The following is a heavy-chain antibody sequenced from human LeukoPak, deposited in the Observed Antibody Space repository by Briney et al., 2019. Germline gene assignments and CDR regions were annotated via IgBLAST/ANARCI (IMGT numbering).Heavy chain of an antibody. V-gene: IGHV3-23*01. CDR2: IDNHGGST. J-gene: IGHJ3*02. CDR3: AKAGWYSSKSYATYDDAIDI. CDR1: GFTFNNYA. D-gene: IGHD6-13*01. Sequence: GGSLRLSCAASGFTFNNYAMNWVRQAPGKGLEWVSAIDNHGGSTYYADSVKGRFTISRDNSKNTLYLQMNSLRAEDTALYYCAKAGWYSSKSYATYDDAIDIWGQGTMVTVSS.